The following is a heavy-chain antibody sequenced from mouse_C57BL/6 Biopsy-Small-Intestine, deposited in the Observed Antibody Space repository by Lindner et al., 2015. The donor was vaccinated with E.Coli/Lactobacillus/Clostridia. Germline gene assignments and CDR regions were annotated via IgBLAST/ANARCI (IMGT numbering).Heavy chain of an antibody. D-gene: IGHD2-4*01. CDR2: ISSGSSTI. J-gene: IGHJ4*01. CDR3: ARDYDYAYYYAMDY. CDR1: GFTFSDYG. Sequence: VQLQESGGGLVKPGGSLKLSCAASGFTFSDYGMHWVRQAPEKGLEWVAYISSGSSTIYYADTVKGRFTISRDNAKNTLFLQMTSLRSEDTAMYYCARDYDYAYYYAMDYWGQGTSVTASS. V-gene: IGHV5-17*01.